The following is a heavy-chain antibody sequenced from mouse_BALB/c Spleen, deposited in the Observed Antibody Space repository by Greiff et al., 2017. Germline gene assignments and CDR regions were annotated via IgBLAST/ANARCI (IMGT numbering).Heavy chain of an antibody. V-gene: IGHV1S126*01. D-gene: IGHD2-4*01. CDR3: ARKDYDYDGRGFAY. CDR1: GYSFTSYW. J-gene: IGHJ3*01. CDR2: IDPSDSET. Sequence: QVQLQQSGPQLVRPGASVKISCKASGYSFTSYWMHWVKQRPGQGLEWIGMIDPSDSETRLNQKFKDKATLTVDKSSSTAYMQLSSPTSEDSAVYYCARKDYDYDGRGFAYWGQGTLVTVSA.